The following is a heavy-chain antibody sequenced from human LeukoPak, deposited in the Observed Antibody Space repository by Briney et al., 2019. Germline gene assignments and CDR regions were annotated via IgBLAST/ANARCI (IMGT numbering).Heavy chain of an antibody. J-gene: IGHJ4*02. V-gene: IGHV4-59*12. CDR3: AISTGSSDFVY. Sequence: SETLSLTCTISGGSISSYYWSWIRQPPGKGLEWIGYIYYTGSTNHNPSLKSRVTISVDTSNNQFSLKLNSVTAADTAVYYCAISTGSSDFVYWGQGTLVTVSS. CDR2: IYYTGST. CDR1: GGSISSYY. D-gene: IGHD1-26*01.